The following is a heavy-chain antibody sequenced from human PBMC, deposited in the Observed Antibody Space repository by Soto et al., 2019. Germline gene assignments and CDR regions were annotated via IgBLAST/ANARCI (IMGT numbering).Heavy chain of an antibody. D-gene: IGHD3-16*01. Sequence: PGESLKISCKGSGYSFTSYWIGWVRQMPGKGLEWMGIIYPGDSDTRYSPSFQGQVTVSADKSISTAYLQWSSLKASDTAMYYCARHSKEGGYYYYYGMDVWGQGTTVTV. J-gene: IGHJ6*02. CDR3: ARHSKEGGYYYYYGMDV. V-gene: IGHV5-51*01. CDR2: IYPGDSDT. CDR1: GYSFTSYW.